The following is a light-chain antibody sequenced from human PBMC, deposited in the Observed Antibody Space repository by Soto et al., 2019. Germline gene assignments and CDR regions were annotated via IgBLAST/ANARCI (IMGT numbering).Light chain of an antibody. CDR3: QQYNSSPLT. Sequence: EIVLTQSPGTLSLSPGDRATLSCRASQSVSSSYLAWYQQKPGKAPRLLIYGASSRATGIPDRFSGSGSGTDFTLTISRLQPEDFAVYYCQQYNSSPLTFGGGTKVEIK. CDR2: GAS. J-gene: IGKJ4*01. CDR1: QSVSSSY. V-gene: IGKV3-20*01.